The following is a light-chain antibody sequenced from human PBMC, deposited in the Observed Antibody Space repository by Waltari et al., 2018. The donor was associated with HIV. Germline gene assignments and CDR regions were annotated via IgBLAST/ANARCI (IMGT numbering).Light chain of an antibody. CDR3: SSYTTTSTWV. Sequence: QSALTQPASVSGSPGQSITIPCTGTSSDVGGYNYVSWYQQHPGKAPKVMIYEVSNRPSGVSILFSGSKSGNTASLTISGLQAEDEADYYCSSYTTTSTWVFGGGTKLTVL. J-gene: IGLJ3*02. V-gene: IGLV2-14*01. CDR2: EVS. CDR1: SSDVGGYNY.